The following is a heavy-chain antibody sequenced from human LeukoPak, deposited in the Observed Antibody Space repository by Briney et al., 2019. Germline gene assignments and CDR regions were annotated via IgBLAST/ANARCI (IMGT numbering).Heavy chain of an antibody. D-gene: IGHD3-9*01. J-gene: IGHJ4*02. CDR2: INPNSGGT. Sequence: ASVKVSCEASGYTFTGYYMHWVRQAPGQGLEWMGWINPNSGGTNYAQKFQGRVTMTRDTSISTAYMELSRLRSDDTAVYYCARGRYDILTLGDYWGQGTLVTVSS. V-gene: IGHV1-2*02. CDR3: ARGRYDILTLGDY. CDR1: GYTFTGYY.